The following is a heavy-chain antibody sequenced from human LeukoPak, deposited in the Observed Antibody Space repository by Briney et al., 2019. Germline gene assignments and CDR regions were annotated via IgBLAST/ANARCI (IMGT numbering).Heavy chain of an antibody. CDR3: ARTRSGSAGFDI. CDR2: TYYRSKWYH. CDR1: GDSVSSNSAA. J-gene: IGHJ3*02. Sequence: PSQTLSLTCAISGDSVSSNSAAWHWIRQSPSRGLEWLGRTYYRSKWYHDYAVSVKSQITINPDTSKNQFSLQLNSLTPEGMAVYYCARTRSGSAGFDIWGRGTMVTVSS. D-gene: IGHD3-3*01. V-gene: IGHV6-1*01.